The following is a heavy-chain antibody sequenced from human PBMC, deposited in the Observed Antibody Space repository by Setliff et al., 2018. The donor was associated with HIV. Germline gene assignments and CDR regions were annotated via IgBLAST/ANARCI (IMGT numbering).Heavy chain of an antibody. CDR3: ARIPRWYYYYMEV. J-gene: IGHJ6*03. CDR1: GYSFTSYW. D-gene: IGHD2-15*01. V-gene: IGHV5-51*01. CDR2: IYPGDSHV. Sequence: PGESLKISCQGSGYSFTSYWIGWVRQMPGKGLEWMGIIYPGDSHVRYSPSFQGQATISADTSISTAYLQWSSLKASDTATYYCARIPRWYYYYMEVWGKGTTVTVSS.